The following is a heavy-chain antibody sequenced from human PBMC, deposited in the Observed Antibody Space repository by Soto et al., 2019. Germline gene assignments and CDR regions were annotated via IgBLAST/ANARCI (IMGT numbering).Heavy chain of an antibody. D-gene: IGHD6-13*01. J-gene: IGHJ4*02. CDR1: GYTFTSYA. CDR3: ASMVAAAGTVDY. Sequence: QVQLVQSGAEEKKPGASVKVSCKASGYTFTSYAMHWVRQAPGQRLEWMGWINAGNGNTKYSQKFQGRVTITRDTTASTAYMELSGLRSEDTAVYYCASMVAAAGTVDYWGQGTLVTVSS. CDR2: INAGNGNT. V-gene: IGHV1-3*05.